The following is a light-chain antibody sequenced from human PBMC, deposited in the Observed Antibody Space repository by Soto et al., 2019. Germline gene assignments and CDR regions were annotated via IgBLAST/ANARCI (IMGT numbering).Light chain of an antibody. V-gene: IGKV1-5*01. CDR2: DAS. CDR3: QQYNTYSGWA. CDR1: QSITSS. Sequence: DIQMTQSPSTLSASVGDRVTITCRTSQSITSSLAWYQQKPGKAPKLLIYDASTLESGVPSRFSGSGSGTAFTLTISSLQPDDFATYFCQQYNTYSGWAFGQGTKVEIK. J-gene: IGKJ1*01.